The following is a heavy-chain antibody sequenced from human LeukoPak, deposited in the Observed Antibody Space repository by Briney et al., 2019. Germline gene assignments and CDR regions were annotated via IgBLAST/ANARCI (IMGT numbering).Heavy chain of an antibody. CDR2: IRSKAYGGTT. J-gene: IGHJ4*02. Sequence: GGSLRLSCTASGFTFGVYAMSWVRQAPGKGLEWVGFIRSKAYGGTTEYAASVKGRFTISRDDSKSIAYLQMNSLKTEAKAAYYCTTGPDYYERWGRYRPKAFDYSGQGTLVTVSS. CDR1: GFTFGVYA. D-gene: IGHD3-16*02. V-gene: IGHV3-49*04. CDR3: TTGPDYYERWGRYRPKAFDY.